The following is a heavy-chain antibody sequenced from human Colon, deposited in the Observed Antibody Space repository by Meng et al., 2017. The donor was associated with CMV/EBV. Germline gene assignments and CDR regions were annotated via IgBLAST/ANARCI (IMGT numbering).Heavy chain of an antibody. Sequence: ASVKVSCKASGYSFTGYYMHWVRQAPGEGLEWMGTINPSGGGTTYAQKFQARLTMTRDTSTTTVYMELSSLRSEDTAVYYCARQYDFWSEYFGYWGQGTLVTVS. CDR3: ARQYDFWSEYFGY. J-gene: IGHJ4*02. CDR1: GYSFTGYY. V-gene: IGHV1-46*01. D-gene: IGHD3-3*01. CDR2: INPSGGGT.